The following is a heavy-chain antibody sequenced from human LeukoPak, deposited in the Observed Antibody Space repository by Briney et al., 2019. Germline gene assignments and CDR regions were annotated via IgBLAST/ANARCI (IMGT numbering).Heavy chain of an antibody. CDR1: GGSISSYY. D-gene: IGHD1-14*01. V-gene: IGHV3-7*03. CDR3: ARDSAYNAFDY. Sequence: ETLSLTCTVSGGSISSYYWSWIRQPPGKGLEWVANIKQDGSEENYVDSVKGRFTISRDNAKNSLYLQMNSLRAEDTAMYYCARDSAYNAFDYWGQGTLVTVSS. CDR2: IKQDGSEE. J-gene: IGHJ4*02.